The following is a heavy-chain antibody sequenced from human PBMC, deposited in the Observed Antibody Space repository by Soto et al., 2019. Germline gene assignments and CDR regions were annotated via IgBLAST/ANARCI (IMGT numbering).Heavy chain of an antibody. D-gene: IGHD3-16*01. V-gene: IGHV3-15*01. CDR3: ATEFYGNYFDF. CDR2: IQSYADAGAT. CDR1: GFTFNNAW. Sequence: GGSLRLSCATSGFTFNNAWMSWVRQAPGKGLEWVGRIQSYADAGATDYAAPVKGRFTISRDASKSTLYLQMNSLKIEDTAVYYWATEFYGNYFDFWGQETLVTVSS. J-gene: IGHJ4*02.